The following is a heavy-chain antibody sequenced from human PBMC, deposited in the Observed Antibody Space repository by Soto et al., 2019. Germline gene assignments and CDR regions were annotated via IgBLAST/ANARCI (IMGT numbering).Heavy chain of an antibody. CDR1: GYTFTSYY. CDR3: ARPYCSSTSCHYGPGDV. CDR2: INPSGGST. Sequence: ASVKVSCKASGYTFTSYYMHWVRQAPGQGLEWMGIINPSGGSTSYAQKFQGRVTMTRDTSTSTVYMELSSLRSEDTAVYYCARPYCSSTSCHYGPGDVWGKGTTVTVS. D-gene: IGHD2-2*01. V-gene: IGHV1-46*03. J-gene: IGHJ6*03.